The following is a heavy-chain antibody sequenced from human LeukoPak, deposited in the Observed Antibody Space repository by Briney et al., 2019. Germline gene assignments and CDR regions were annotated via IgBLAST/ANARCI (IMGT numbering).Heavy chain of an antibody. V-gene: IGHV3-7*05. CDR3: ARDESYSSDY. CDR1: GFTFSDYY. D-gene: IGHD6-13*01. J-gene: IGHJ4*02. Sequence: GGSLRLSCAASGFTFSDYYMSWVRQAPGKGLEWVANIKHDGSEKYYVDSVKGRFTISRDNAKNSLYLQMNRLRAEDTAVYYCARDESYSSDYWGQGTLVTVSS. CDR2: IKHDGSEK.